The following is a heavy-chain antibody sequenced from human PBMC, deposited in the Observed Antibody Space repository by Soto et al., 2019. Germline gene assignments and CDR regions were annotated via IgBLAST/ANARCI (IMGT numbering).Heavy chain of an antibody. Sequence: SETLSLTCTVSGGSISSSSYYWGWIRQPPGKGLEWIGSIYYSGSTYYNPSLKSRVTISVDTSKNQFSLKLSSVTAADTAVYYCARHELGESKGYYDSSGYYPEGRIDYWGQGTLVTVSS. CDR1: GGSISSSSYY. CDR2: IYYSGST. V-gene: IGHV4-39*01. CDR3: ARHELGESKGYYDSSGYYPEGRIDY. D-gene: IGHD3-22*01. J-gene: IGHJ4*02.